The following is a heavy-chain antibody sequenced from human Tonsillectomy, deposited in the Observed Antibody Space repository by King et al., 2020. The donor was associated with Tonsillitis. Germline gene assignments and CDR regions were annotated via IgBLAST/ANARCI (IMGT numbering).Heavy chain of an antibody. D-gene: IGHD4-23*01. CDR3: ARGTDDYGGDLDY. CDR2: ISSSSSTI. J-gene: IGHJ4*02. CDR1: GFTFSSYS. V-gene: IGHV3-48*01. Sequence: VQLVESGGGLVQPGGSLRLSCAASGFTFSSYSVNWVRQAPGKGLEWVSYISSSSSTIYYADSVKGRFTISRDNAKNSLYLQMNSLRAEDTAVYYCARGTDDYGGDLDYWGQGTLVTVSS.